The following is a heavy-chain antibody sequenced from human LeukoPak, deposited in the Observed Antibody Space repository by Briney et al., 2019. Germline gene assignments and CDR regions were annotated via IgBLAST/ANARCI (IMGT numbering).Heavy chain of an antibody. CDR3: ARDLYYDSSLTPYFDY. Sequence: GSSVTVSCTASGGTFSIYAISWVRQAPGQGLEWMGGIIPIFGTANYAQKFQGRVTITADESTSTAYMELSSLRSEDTAVYYCARDLYYDSSLTPYFDYWGQGTLVTVSS. CDR1: GGTFSIYA. D-gene: IGHD3-22*01. J-gene: IGHJ4*02. V-gene: IGHV1-69*01. CDR2: IIPIFGTA.